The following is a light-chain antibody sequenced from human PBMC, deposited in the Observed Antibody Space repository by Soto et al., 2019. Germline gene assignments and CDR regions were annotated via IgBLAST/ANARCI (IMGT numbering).Light chain of an antibody. CDR1: SRYSNYK. CDR3: GADHGSGSNFVGV. Sequence: QAVLTQPPSASASLGASVTLTCTLSSRYSNYKVNWFQPRPGKGPRFVMRVGTGGIVGSKGDGIPVRFSVLGSGLNRYLTIKNVQEEDESDYHCGADHGSGSNFVGVLGGGTKLTVL. CDR2: VGTGGIVG. V-gene: IGLV9-49*01. J-gene: IGLJ3*02.